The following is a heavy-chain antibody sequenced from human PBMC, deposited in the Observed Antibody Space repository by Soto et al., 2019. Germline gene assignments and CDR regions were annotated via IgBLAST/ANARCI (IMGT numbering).Heavy chain of an antibody. CDR3: ARGDSTDCSNGVCSFFYNHDMDV. D-gene: IGHD2-8*01. Sequence: QVQLVQSGAEVKKPGASVKVSCKASGYSFTDYHIHWVRQAPGQGLEWLGRINPKRGGTSTAQQVQGSVTMTTNTSITTASMELTRLTSDDTDIYYCARGDSTDCSNGVCSFFYNHDMDVCGQGTTVTVSS. J-gene: IGHJ6*02. V-gene: IGHV1-2*04. CDR1: GYSFTDYH. CDR2: INPKRGGT.